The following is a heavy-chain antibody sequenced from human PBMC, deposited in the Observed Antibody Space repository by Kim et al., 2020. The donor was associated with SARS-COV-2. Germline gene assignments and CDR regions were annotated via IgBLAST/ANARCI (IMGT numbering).Heavy chain of an antibody. D-gene: IGHD3-22*01. J-gene: IGHJ4*02. Sequence: YTPSLKSRVTISVDTSKNQFSLKLSSVTAADTAVYYCARQLGGYYDHLSYWGQGTLVTVSS. CDR3: ARQLGGYYDHLSY. V-gene: IGHV4-39*01.